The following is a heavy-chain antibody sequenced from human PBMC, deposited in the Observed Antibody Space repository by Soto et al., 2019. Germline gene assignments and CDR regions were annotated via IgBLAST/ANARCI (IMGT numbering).Heavy chain of an antibody. CDR2: INGDGSGT. V-gene: IGHV3-74*01. CDR3: ASERFGMYAMDV. Sequence: EVQLVESGGGLAQPGGSLRLSCVASGFTFSKYWVHWVRQVPGMGLVWVSRINGDGSGTSYADSVEGRFTISRDNAKSTVYLQMNRLRAEDTSVYYCASERFGMYAMDVWGQGTTVTVSS. CDR1: GFTFSKYW. J-gene: IGHJ6*02. D-gene: IGHD3-10*01.